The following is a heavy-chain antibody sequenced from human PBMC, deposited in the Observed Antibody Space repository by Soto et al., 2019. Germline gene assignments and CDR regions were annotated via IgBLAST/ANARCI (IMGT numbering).Heavy chain of an antibody. Sequence: QVQLVESGGGVVQPGRSLRLSCAASGFTFSSYAIPWVRQAPGKGLEWVAVISYDGSNKYYADSVKGRFTISRDNSKSTLYMQMNSLRAEDTAVYYCARVPSGDGPVDYWGQGTLVTVSS. CDR1: GFTFSSYA. CDR3: ARVPSGDGPVDY. J-gene: IGHJ4*02. V-gene: IGHV3-30-3*01. D-gene: IGHD7-27*01. CDR2: ISYDGSNK.